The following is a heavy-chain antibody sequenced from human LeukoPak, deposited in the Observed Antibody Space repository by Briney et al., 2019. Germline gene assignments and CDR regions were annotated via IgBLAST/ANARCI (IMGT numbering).Heavy chain of an antibody. V-gene: IGHV4-39*01. CDR1: GGAISSSSYY. D-gene: IGHD6-19*01. Sequence: PSETLSLTCTVSGGAISSSSYYWGWIRQPPGKGLEWIGSIYYSGSTYCNPSLKSRVTISVDTSKNQFSLKLSSVTAADTAVYYCARRYSSGWVDYWGQGTLVTVSS. J-gene: IGHJ4*02. CDR3: ARRYSSGWVDY. CDR2: IYYSGST.